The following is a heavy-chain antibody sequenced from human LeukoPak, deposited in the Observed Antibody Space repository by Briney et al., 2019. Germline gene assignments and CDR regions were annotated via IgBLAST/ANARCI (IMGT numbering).Heavy chain of an antibody. J-gene: IGHJ5*02. V-gene: IGHV4-34*01. D-gene: IGHD1-1*01. CDR2: INHSGST. CDR1: GGSFSGYY. Sequence: SETLSLTCAAYGGSFSGYYWSWIRQPPGKGLEWIGEINHSGSTNYNPSLKSRVTISVDTSKNQFSLKLSSVTAADTAVYYCARDGRPYRWFDPWGQGTLVTVSS. CDR3: ARDGRPYRWFDP.